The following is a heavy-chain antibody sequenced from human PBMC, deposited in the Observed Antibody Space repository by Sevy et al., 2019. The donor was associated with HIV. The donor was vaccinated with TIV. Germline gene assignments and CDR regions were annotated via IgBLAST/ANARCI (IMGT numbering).Heavy chain of an antibody. V-gene: IGHV3-33*08. J-gene: IGHJ5*02. D-gene: IGHD4-4*01. CDR3: ARETDNSARWLDP. CDR1: GFTFSNVW. CDR2: IWHDGSNK. Sequence: GGSLRLSCAASGFTFSNVWMAWVRQAPGKGLEWVAFIWHDGSNKYMADSVKGRFTISRDNSKNTLFLQMNSLTVEDTAVYYCARETDNSARWLDPWGQGTLVNVSS.